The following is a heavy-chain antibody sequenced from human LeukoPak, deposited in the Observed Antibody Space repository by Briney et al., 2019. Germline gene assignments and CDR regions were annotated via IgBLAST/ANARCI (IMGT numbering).Heavy chain of an antibody. J-gene: IGHJ3*02. Sequence: PGGSLRLSCAASGITFSSYSMNWVRQAPGKGLEWVSSISSSSSYIYCADSVKGRFTISRDNAKNSLYLQMNSLRAEDTAVYYCARERSGYDAFDIWGQGTMVTVSS. CDR2: ISSSSSYI. V-gene: IGHV3-21*01. CDR1: GITFSSYS. CDR3: ARERSGYDAFDI. D-gene: IGHD3-22*01.